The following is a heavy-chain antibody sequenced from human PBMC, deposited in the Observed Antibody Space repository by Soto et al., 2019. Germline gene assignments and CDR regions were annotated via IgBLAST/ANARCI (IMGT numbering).Heavy chain of an antibody. V-gene: IGHV1-18*04. CDR3: ARDFYPLAYYFDP. CDR1: GYTFINHG. J-gene: IGHJ4*02. Sequence: QVQLVQSEAEVKKPGASVKVSCEASGYTFINHGISWVRQAPEHGLEWMGWVSGSNGNTKYAQKFQARVTMSTETSTSTAHMELRNLRSDDTAVYFCARDFYPLAYYFDPWGQGTLVTVSS. CDR2: VSGSNGNT.